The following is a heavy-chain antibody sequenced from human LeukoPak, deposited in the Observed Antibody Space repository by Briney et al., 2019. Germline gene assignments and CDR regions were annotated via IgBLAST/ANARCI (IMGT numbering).Heavy chain of an antibody. CDR2: LDWDDDK. J-gene: IGHJ6*03. V-gene: IGHV2-70*11. CDR3: ARTPGGYYDILTGYNYYYYMDV. D-gene: IGHD3-9*01. Sequence: SGPALVKPXQTLTLTCTFSGFSLSTSGMCVSWIRHPPGKALEWLARLDWDDDKYYSTSLKTRLTISTDTSKNQVVLTMTNMDPVDTATYYCARTPGGYYDILTGYNYYYYMDVWGKGTTVTVSS. CDR1: GFSLSTSGMC.